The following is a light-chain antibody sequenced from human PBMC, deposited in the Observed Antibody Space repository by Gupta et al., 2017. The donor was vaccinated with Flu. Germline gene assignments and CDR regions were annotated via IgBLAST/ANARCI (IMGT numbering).Light chain of an antibody. Sequence: EIVLMQSPATLSLAPGERATLSCRAIQSVPSNYLAWYQQKPGQAPRLLIYGASSRATGIPDRFSGSRSGTDFTLTISRLVAEEFAVYYCQQYGSSPWTFGQGTKVDIK. CDR3: QQYGSSPWT. J-gene: IGKJ1*01. CDR2: GAS. V-gene: IGKV3-20*01. CDR1: QSVPSNY.